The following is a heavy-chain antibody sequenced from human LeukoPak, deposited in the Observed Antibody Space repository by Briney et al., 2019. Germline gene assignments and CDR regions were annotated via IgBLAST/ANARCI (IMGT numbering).Heavy chain of an antibody. CDR3: ARDRQWLAFPQFEY. CDR1: GGTFSSYA. Sequence: SVKVSCKSSGGTFSSYAISWVRQAPAQGLEWMGRIIPILGIPNSAQKFQGKFTIPATKPTSTAYMELTSLRSENTALYYCARDRQWLAFPQFEYCGEGTLGTVSS. V-gene: IGHV1-69*04. CDR2: IIPILGIP. J-gene: IGHJ4*02. D-gene: IGHD6-19*01.